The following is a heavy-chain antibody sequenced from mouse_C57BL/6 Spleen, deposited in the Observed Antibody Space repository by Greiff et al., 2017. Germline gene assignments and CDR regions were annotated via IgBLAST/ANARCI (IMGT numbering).Heavy chain of an antibody. CDR2: IYPGSGST. CDR3: ARWGAYYSNSAWFAY. D-gene: IGHD2-5*01. J-gene: IGHJ3*01. Sequence: VQLQQPGAELVKPGASVKMSCKASGYTFTSYWITWVKQRPGQGLEWIGDIYPGSGSTNYNEKFKSKATLTVDTSSSTAYMQLSSLTSEDSAVYYCARWGAYYSNSAWFAYWGQGTLVTVSA. CDR1: GYTFTSYW. V-gene: IGHV1-55*01.